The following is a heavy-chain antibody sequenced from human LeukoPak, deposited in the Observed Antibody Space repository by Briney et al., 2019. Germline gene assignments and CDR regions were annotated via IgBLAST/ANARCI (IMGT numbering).Heavy chain of an antibody. CDR1: GFTFGSYA. V-gene: IGHV3-23*01. CDR2: ISTSGGTK. CDR3: AVRFDY. J-gene: IGHJ4*02. Sequence: GGSLRLSCAASGFTFGSYAMSWVRQAPGKGLEWVSAISTSGGTKDYADSVKGRFTISRDNPKNSVYLQMNSLRDEDTAVYYCAVRFDYWGQGILVTVSS. D-gene: IGHD3-3*01.